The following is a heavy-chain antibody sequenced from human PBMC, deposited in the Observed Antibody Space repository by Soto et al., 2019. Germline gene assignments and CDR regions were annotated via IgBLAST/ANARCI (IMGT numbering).Heavy chain of an antibody. V-gene: IGHV3-7*01. CDR1: GFTFNSYW. Sequence: GGSLRLSCAASGFTFNSYWMSWVRQAPGKGLEWVANIKQDGSEKYYVDSVKGRSTISRDNAKNSLYLQMNSLRAEDTAVYYCVRDYLGSGAYWGQGTLVTVSS. D-gene: IGHD3-10*01. J-gene: IGHJ4*02. CDR3: VRDYLGSGAY. CDR2: IKQDGSEK.